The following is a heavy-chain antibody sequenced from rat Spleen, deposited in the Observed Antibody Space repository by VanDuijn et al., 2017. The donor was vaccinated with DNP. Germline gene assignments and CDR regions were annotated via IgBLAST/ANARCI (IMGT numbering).Heavy chain of an antibody. CDR1: GFTFSDYN. J-gene: IGHJ2*01. Sequence: EVQLVESGGDLVQPGRSLKLSCAASGFTFSDYNMAWVRQAPKKGLEWVATISYDGSSTYYRDSVKGRFTISRDNAKSTLYLQMNSLRSEDTATYYCARLLAGRSYYFDYWGQGVMVTVSS. CDR2: ISYDGSST. CDR3: ARLLAGRSYYFDY. D-gene: IGHD1-4*01. V-gene: IGHV5-7*01.